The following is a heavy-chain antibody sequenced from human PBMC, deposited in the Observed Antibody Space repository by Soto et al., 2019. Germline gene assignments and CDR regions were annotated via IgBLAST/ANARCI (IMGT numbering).Heavy chain of an antibody. CDR1: GFTFSSYS. CDR3: ARDHIVVVPAAIGYYGMDV. CDR2: ISSSSSYI. Sequence: GGSLRLSCAASGFTFSSYSMNWVRQAPGKGLEWVSSISSSSSYIYYADSVKGRFTISRDNAKNSLYLQMNSLRAEDTAVYYCARDHIVVVPAAIGYYGMDVWGQGTTVTVSS. J-gene: IGHJ6*02. V-gene: IGHV3-21*01. D-gene: IGHD2-2*02.